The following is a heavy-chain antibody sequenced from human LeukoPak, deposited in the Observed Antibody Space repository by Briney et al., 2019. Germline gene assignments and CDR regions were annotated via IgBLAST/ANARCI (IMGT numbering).Heavy chain of an antibody. CDR1: GFTFSSYG. J-gene: IGHJ4*02. V-gene: IGHV3-48*04. Sequence: PGGSLRLSCAASGFTFSSYGMNWVRQAPGKGLEWVSYISSSSSTIYYADSVKGRFTISRDNAKNSVYLQMNSLRAEDTALYYCARGSGSSWYFYFDYWGQGTLVTVSS. CDR3: ARGSGSSWYFYFDY. CDR2: ISSSSSTI. D-gene: IGHD6-13*01.